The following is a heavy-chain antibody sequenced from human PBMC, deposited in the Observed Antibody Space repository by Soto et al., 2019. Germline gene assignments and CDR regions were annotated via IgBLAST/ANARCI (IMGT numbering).Heavy chain of an antibody. CDR1: GGTFSSYA. CDR3: ARGKYCGGDCWGYYYGMDV. J-gene: IGHJ6*02. CDR2: IIPIFGTA. Sequence: SVKVSCKASGGTFSSYAISWVRQAPGQGLEWMVGIIPIFGTANYAQKFQGRVTITADKSTSTAYMELSSLRSEDTAVYYCARGKYCGGDCWGYYYGMDVWGQGTTVTVSS. D-gene: IGHD2-21*02. V-gene: IGHV1-69*06.